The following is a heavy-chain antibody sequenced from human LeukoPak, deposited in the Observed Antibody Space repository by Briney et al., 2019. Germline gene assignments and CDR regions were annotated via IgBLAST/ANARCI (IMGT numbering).Heavy chain of an antibody. CDR2: ISGSGGST. CDR1: GFTVSNYA. J-gene: IGHJ4*02. CDR3: AKEGRGMGAATIDY. V-gene: IGHV3-23*01. Sequence: GGSLRLSCAASGFTVSNYAMSWVRQAPGKGLEWVSGISGSGGSTYYADSVGRFSISRDNSNNTLYLQMTSLGAEDTAVYYCAKEGRGMGAATIDYWGQGTLVTVSS. D-gene: IGHD1-26*01.